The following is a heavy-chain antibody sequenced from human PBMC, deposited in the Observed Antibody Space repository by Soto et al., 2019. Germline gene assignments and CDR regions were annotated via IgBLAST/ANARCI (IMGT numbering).Heavy chain of an antibody. CDR2: IIPIFGTA. Sequence: QVQLVQSGAEVKKPGSSVKVSCKASGGTFSSYAISWVRQAPGQGLEWMGGIIPIFGTANYAPKFQGRVTITADESTSTGYMELSSVRSEDTAVYDCARRSEGDNPNWFAPWGQGTLVTVAS. CDR3: ARRSEGDNPNWFAP. J-gene: IGHJ5*02. V-gene: IGHV1-69*01. D-gene: IGHD1-20*01. CDR1: GGTFSSYA.